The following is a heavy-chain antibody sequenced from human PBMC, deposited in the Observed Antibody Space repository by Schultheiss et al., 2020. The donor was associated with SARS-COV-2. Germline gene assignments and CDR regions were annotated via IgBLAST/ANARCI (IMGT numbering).Heavy chain of an antibody. V-gene: IGHV3-11*03. D-gene: IGHD6-13*01. CDR3: ARFRQQPFYYMDV. Sequence: GGSLRLSCAASGFTFSNAWMTWIRQAPGKGLEWVSYISSSGSYTNYADSVRGRFTISRDNAKKSLYLQMNSLRVEDTAVYYCARFRQQPFYYMDVWAKGTTVTVSS. J-gene: IGHJ6*03. CDR1: GFTFSNAW. CDR2: ISSSGSYT.